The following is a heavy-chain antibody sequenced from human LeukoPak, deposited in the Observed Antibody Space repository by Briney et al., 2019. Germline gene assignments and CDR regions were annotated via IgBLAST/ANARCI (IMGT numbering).Heavy chain of an antibody. V-gene: IGHV4-38-2*02. D-gene: IGHD3-10*01. J-gene: IGHJ3*02. Sequence: SETLSLTCAVSDYSISSDYFWGWIRQPPGKGLEWIGNIYHSGSTYHNPSLKSRVTISVDTSKNQFSLNLSSVTAADTAVYYCARDYRGIRRAGHGFDIWGQGTMVTVPS. CDR3: ARDYRGIRRAGHGFDI. CDR2: IYHSGST. CDR1: DYSISSDYF.